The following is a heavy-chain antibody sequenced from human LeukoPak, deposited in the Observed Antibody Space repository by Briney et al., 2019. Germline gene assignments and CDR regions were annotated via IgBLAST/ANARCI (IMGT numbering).Heavy chain of an antibody. CDR1: GFTFSSYA. J-gene: IGHJ6*03. CDR2: ISDSGGGA. Sequence: GGSLRLSCAASGFTFSSYAMSWVRQAPGKGLEWVSGISDSGGGAYSADSVKGRFTISRGNSKNTLYLQMNSLRAEDTAVYYCARGLYYSYYYMDVWGKGTTVTVSS. V-gene: IGHV3-23*01. CDR3: ARGLYYSYYYMDV.